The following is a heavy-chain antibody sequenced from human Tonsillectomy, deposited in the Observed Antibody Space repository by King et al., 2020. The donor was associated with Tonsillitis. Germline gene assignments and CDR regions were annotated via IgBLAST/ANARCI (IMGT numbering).Heavy chain of an antibody. CDR3: ARARQLAPFDV. CDR1: GGPFRGFS. CDR2: ISLSGSL. V-gene: IGHV4-34*01. J-gene: IGHJ3*01. D-gene: IGHD3-10*01. Sequence: HVQLQQWGAGLLKPAETLSLTCAVYGGPFRGFSWTWLRQPPGKGLEWIADISLSGSLNYNPSLESRALISADTSRKQFSLSLTSVTAADTAIYYCARARQLAPFDVWGQGTLVIVSS.